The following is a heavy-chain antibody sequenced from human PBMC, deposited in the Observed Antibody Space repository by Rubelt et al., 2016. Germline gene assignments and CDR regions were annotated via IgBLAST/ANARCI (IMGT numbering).Heavy chain of an antibody. D-gene: IGHD2-8*01. CDR1: GGPITSSYY. Sequence: GPGLVKPSETLSLTCTVSGGPITSSYYWAWIRRPPGQGLEWIGTVYYSGTTYYNPSLMSRVTISIDTSNSPFSLRLTSVTPADTAVYFCARYPSRTSSPSPRWFDPWGQGTQVTVAA. CDR2: VYYSGTT. J-gene: IGHJ5*02. V-gene: IGHV4-39*02. CDR3: ARYPSRTSSPSPRWFDP.